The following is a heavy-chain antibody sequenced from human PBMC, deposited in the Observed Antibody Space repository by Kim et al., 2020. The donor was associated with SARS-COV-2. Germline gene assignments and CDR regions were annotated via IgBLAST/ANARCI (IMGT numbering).Heavy chain of an antibody. CDR2: ISSSSSYI. D-gene: IGHD6-13*01. Sequence: GGSLRLSCAASGFTFSSYSMNWVRQAPGKGLEWVSSISSSSSYIYYADSVKGRFTISRDNAKNSLYLQMNSLRAEDTAVYYCARDQPHNRIEIAAAVHGGYWGQGTLVTVSS. CDR3: ARDQPHNRIEIAAAVHGGY. J-gene: IGHJ4*02. V-gene: IGHV3-21*01. CDR1: GFTFSSYS.